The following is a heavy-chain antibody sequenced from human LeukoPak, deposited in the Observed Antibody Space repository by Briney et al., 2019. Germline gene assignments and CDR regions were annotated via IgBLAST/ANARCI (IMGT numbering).Heavy chain of an antibody. Sequence: SETLSLTCTVSGXSISSYYGSWIRQPPGKGLEWIGYIYYSGSTNYNPSLKSRVTISVDTSKNQFSLKLTSVTAADTAVYFCARKRYCGSTTCYHDYWGQGTLVTVSS. CDR2: IYYSGST. V-gene: IGHV4-59*01. J-gene: IGHJ4*02. CDR1: GXSISSYY. D-gene: IGHD2-2*01. CDR3: ARKRYCGSTTCYHDY.